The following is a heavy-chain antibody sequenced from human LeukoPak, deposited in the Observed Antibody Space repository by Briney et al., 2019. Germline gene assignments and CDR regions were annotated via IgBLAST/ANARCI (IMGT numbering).Heavy chain of an antibody. CDR2: IYYSGST. CDR3: ARKNYHDAFDI. CDR1: GGSISSYY. Sequence: SETLSLXCTVSGGSISSYYWSWIRQPPGKELEWIGYIYYSGSTNYNPSLKSRVTISVDTSKNQFSLKLSSVTAADTAVYYCARKNYHDAFDIWGQGTMVTVSS. D-gene: IGHD5-24*01. V-gene: IGHV4-59*01. J-gene: IGHJ3*02.